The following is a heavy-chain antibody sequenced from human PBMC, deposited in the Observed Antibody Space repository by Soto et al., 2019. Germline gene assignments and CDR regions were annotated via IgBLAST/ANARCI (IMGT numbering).Heavy chain of an antibody. CDR1: GGTFSSYS. CDR2: IIPIFGTA. J-gene: IGHJ6*02. V-gene: IGHV1-69*13. CDR3: AGGYCSGGSCYSSYYYYGMDV. D-gene: IGHD2-15*01. Sequence: SVKVSCKASGGTFSSYSISWVRQAPGQGLEWMGGIIPIFGTANYAQKFQGRVTITADESTSTAYMELSSLRSEDTAVYYCAGGYCSGGSCYSSYYYYGMDVWGQGTTVTVS.